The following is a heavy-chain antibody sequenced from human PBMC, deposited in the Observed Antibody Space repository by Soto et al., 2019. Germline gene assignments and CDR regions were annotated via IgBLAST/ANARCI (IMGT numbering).Heavy chain of an antibody. Sequence: PGGSLRLSCAASGFIXSNYAMSWVLQAPGKGLEWVSGISVSGDNTLYADSVKGRFTISRDNSKNTLYLQMNSLRAEDTALYYCAKDVGGGHCSGGSCVDAFDIWGQGTMVTVSS. D-gene: IGHD2-15*01. CDR3: AKDVGGGHCSGGSCVDAFDI. CDR1: GFIXSNYA. CDR2: ISVSGDNT. J-gene: IGHJ3*02. V-gene: IGHV3-23*01.